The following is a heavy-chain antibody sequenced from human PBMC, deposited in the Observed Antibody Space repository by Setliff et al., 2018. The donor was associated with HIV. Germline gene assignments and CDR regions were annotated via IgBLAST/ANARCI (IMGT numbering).Heavy chain of an antibody. CDR2: IKSKIGGGTT. Sequence: PGGSLRLSCAASGMTFSDAWMSWVRQAPGKGLEWVGRIKSKIGGGTTDSAPPVKGRFTISRDDSKNTLYLHMNSLKTEDTAVYYCTTDPGWGEQLLSNYYYYYMDVWGKGTTVTVSS. D-gene: IGHD2-2*01. CDR1: GMTFSDAW. J-gene: IGHJ6*03. CDR3: TTDPGWGEQLLSNYYYYYMDV. V-gene: IGHV3-15*01.